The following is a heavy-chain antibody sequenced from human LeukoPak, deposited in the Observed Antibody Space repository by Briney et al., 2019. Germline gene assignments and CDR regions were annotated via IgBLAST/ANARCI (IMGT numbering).Heavy chain of an antibody. CDR3: ARDPSQPYSSPYYFDY. J-gene: IGHJ4*02. CDR1: GFTFSSYE. CDR2: ISSSGSTI. V-gene: IGHV3-48*03. D-gene: IGHD6-19*01. Sequence: RGSLRPSCAASGFTFSSYEMNWVRQAPGKGLEWVSYISSSGSTIYYADSVKGRFTISRDNAKNSLYLQMNSLRAEDTAVYYCARDPSQPYSSPYYFDYWGQGTLVTVSS.